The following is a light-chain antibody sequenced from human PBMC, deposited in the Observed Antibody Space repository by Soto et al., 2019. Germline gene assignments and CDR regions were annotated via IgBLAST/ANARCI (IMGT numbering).Light chain of an antibody. J-gene: IGKJ1*01. CDR3: QKYRGDSPWT. CDR2: AAS. CDR1: QDIRNY. Sequence: DIQMTQSPSSLSASVGDRVTIACRASQDIRNYLAWYQQKPGKLPQMLIYAASTLHPGVPSRLSGSGSGTYFSLTINSLQPEDVATYYCQKYRGDSPWTFGLGTKVDIK. V-gene: IGKV1-27*01.